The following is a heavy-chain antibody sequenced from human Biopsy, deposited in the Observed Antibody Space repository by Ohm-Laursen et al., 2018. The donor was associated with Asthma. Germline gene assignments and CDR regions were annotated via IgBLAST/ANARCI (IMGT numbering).Heavy chain of an antibody. CDR2: ISFDGTNR. V-gene: IGHV3-30*18. J-gene: IGHJ4*02. D-gene: IGHD1-26*01. CDR1: GFSFSNYG. CDR3: AKEVFPGWELRRGPDS. Sequence: SLRLSCAASGFSFSNYGMHWARQAPGKGPEWVAVISFDGTNRNYTDSVKGRFTISRDNSRNTLHLEMNSLRAEDTAVYFCAKEVFPGWELRRGPDSWGQGTLVTVSS.